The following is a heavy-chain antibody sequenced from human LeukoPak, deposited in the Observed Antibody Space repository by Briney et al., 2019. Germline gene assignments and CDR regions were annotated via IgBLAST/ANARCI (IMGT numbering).Heavy chain of an antibody. V-gene: IGHV1-18*01. CDR2: ISAYNGNT. CDR1: GYTFTSYG. Sequence: GASVKVSCKASGYTFTSYGISWVRQAPGQGLEWMGWISAYNGNTNYAQKLQGRVTMTTDTSTSTAYTELRSLRSDDTAVYYCARAGATIRYARPGHDYWGQGTLVTVSS. CDR3: ARAGATIRYARPGHDY. J-gene: IGHJ4*02. D-gene: IGHD5-12*01.